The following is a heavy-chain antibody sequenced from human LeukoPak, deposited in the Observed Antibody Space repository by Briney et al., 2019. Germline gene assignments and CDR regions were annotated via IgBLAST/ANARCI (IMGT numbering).Heavy chain of an antibody. V-gene: IGHV4-59*01. CDR1: GGSISSYY. CDR2: IYSTGST. J-gene: IGHJ4*02. Sequence: SETLSLTCTVSGGSISSYYWNWIRQLPGMGLEWIGYIYSTGSTNYNPSLKSRVTISVDTSKNQFSLKLSSVTAADTAVYYCARGEFSSGYYAYWGQGSLVTVSS. D-gene: IGHD3-22*01. CDR3: ARGEFSSGYYAY.